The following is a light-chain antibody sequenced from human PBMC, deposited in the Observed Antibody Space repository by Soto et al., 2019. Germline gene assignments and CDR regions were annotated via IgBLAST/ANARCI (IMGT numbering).Light chain of an antibody. Sequence: DIQMTQSPSTLSASVGDRDTITCRASQSISSWLAWYQQKPGKAPKLLIYKASSLESGVPSRFSGSGSGTEFTLTISSLQPDDFATYYCQQYNSSPWTFGQGTKVAIK. CDR2: KAS. V-gene: IGKV1-5*03. CDR3: QQYNSSPWT. J-gene: IGKJ1*01. CDR1: QSISSW.